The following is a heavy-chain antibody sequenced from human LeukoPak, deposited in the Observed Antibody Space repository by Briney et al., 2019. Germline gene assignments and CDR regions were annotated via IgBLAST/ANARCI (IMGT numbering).Heavy chain of an antibody. V-gene: IGHV1-69*05. CDR3: ARDRSSSSPDAFDI. CDR1: GGTFSFYT. Sequence: GSSVKVSCRASGGTFSFYTISWVRQAPGEGLEWMGGIIPIFGTPSCAQKFQGRVTITTDESTSTAYMELSSLRSEDTAVYYCARDRSSSSPDAFDIWGQGTMVTVSS. D-gene: IGHD6-6*01. J-gene: IGHJ3*02. CDR2: IIPIFGTP.